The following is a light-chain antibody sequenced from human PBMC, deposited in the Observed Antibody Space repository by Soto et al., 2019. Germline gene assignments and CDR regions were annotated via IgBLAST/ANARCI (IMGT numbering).Light chain of an antibody. CDR2: DAS. CDR1: QSVGSY. CDR3: QQRGDWPIT. Sequence: EIVLTQSPATLSLSPGERATLSCRASQSVGSYLAWYQQKPGQAPRLLIYDASNRATGIPARFSGSGSGTDFTLTISSLEPEDFAVYYCQQRGDWPITFGPGTKVDIK. J-gene: IGKJ3*01. V-gene: IGKV3-11*01.